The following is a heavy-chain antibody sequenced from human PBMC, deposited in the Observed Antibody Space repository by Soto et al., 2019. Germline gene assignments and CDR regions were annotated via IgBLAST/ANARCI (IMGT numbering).Heavy chain of an antibody. CDR3: ARVEKGIYYFDY. CDR1: GGSIRSGGYY. V-gene: IGHV4-31*03. CDR2: IYYSGST. Sequence: SETLSLTCTVSGGSIRSGGYYWSWIRQHPGKGLEWIGYIYYSGSTYYNPSLKSRVTISVDTSKNQFSLKLSSVTAADTAVYYCARVEKGIYYFDYWGQGTLVTASS. J-gene: IGHJ4*02. D-gene: IGHD3-3*01.